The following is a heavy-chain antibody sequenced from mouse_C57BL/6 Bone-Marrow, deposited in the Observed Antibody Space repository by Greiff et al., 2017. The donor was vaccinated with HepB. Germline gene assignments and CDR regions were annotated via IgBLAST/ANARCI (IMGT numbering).Heavy chain of an antibody. CDR1: GFSLTSYA. V-gene: IGHV2-9-1*01. Sequence: VKLEESGPGLVAPSQSLSITCTVSGFSLTSYAISWVRQPPGKGLEWLGVIWTGGGTNYNSALKSRLSISKANSKRQVFLKMNSLQTDDTARYYCARIPEGAMDYWGQGASVTVSS. CDR3: ARIPEGAMDY. J-gene: IGHJ4*01. CDR2: IWTGGGT.